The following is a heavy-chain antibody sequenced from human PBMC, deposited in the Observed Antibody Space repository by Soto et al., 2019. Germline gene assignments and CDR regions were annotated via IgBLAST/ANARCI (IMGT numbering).Heavy chain of an antibody. CDR2: IDPIDSYT. J-gene: IGHJ6*02. Sequence: VESLEISCKGSGYSFTSYWISWVRQIPWKGLEWMGRIDPIDSYTNYSPSFQGHVTISADKSISTAYLQWSSLKASDTAIYYCASFAPRVGPNYYYGMDVWGQGHTVTV. CDR3: ASFAPRVGPNYYYGMDV. V-gene: IGHV5-10-1*01. D-gene: IGHD3-10*01. CDR1: GYSFTSYW.